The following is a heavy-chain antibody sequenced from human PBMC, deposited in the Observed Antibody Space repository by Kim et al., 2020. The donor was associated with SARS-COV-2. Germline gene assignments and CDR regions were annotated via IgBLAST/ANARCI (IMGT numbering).Heavy chain of an antibody. J-gene: IGHJ4*02. CDR2: IYSGGDT. CDR1: GFTVSGSY. Sequence: GGSLRITCAASGFTVSGSYINWVRKAPGKGLEWVSVIYSGGDTYYADSVKGRFTISRDNSKNTLYLQMNSLRAEDTAVYYCGKGITATSYDYWGQGTLVTVSS. D-gene: IGHD6-25*01. V-gene: IGHV3-53*01. CDR3: GKGITATSYDY.